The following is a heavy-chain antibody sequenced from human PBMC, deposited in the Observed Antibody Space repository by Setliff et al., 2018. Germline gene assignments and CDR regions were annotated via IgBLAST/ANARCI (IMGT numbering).Heavy chain of an antibody. V-gene: IGHV4-61*05. CDR3: ARMSRYSEFWSGYAEDYYSSYIDV. CDR2: IYSSGTT. CDR1: GDSLTRSSSW. J-gene: IGHJ6*03. D-gene: IGHD3-3*01. Sequence: PSETLSLTCSVFGDSLTRSSSWWGWIRQPAGKGLEWIGNIYSSGTTKYNPSLKSRVTISVDTSKRQFSLNLLSVTAADTAVYYCARMSRYSEFWSGYAEDYYSSYIDVWGTGATVTVSS.